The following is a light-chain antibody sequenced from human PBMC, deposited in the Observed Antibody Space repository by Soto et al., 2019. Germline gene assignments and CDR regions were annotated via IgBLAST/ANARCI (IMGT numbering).Light chain of an antibody. Sequence: ILITQSPSTLTASLEDRVIITCRASQRIIMWLAWYLQEPGKAPTLLFSDGSSLESGVPFRFRGSGSGTEFTLIISSLQPDDFAAYYCQQSWTLGLGTK. CDR2: DGS. V-gene: IGKV1-5*01. CDR3: QQSWT. J-gene: IGKJ1*01. CDR1: QRIIMW.